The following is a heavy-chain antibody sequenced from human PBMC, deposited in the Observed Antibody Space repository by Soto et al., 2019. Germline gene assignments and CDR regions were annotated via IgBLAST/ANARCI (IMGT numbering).Heavy chain of an antibody. D-gene: IGHD3-3*01. V-gene: IGHV1-2*02. J-gene: IGHJ6*02. Sequence: ASVKVSCKASGYTFTGYYMHWVRQAPGQGVEWMGWINPNSGGTNYAQKFQGRATITTDTSTNTAYMELRSLSSDDTAVYYCAGEGITVFGVVEGPVNYYGMDVWGQGTTVTVSS. CDR1: GYTFTGYY. CDR3: AGEGITVFGVVEGPVNYYGMDV. CDR2: INPNSGGT.